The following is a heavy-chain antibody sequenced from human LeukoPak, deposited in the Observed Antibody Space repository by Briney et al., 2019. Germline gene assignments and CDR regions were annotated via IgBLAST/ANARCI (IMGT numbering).Heavy chain of an antibody. D-gene: IGHD3-22*01. Sequence: ASVKVSCKASGYTFTSYYMHWVRQAPGQGLEWMGIINPSGGSTSYAQKFQGRVTMTRDTSTSTVYMELSSLRSEDTAVYYCARDCFMFYDSSGYYPVYYYYGMAVWGQGTTVTVSS. CDR2: INPSGGST. CDR1: GYTFTSYY. CDR3: ARDCFMFYDSSGYYPVYYYYGMAV. V-gene: IGHV1-46*01. J-gene: IGHJ6*02.